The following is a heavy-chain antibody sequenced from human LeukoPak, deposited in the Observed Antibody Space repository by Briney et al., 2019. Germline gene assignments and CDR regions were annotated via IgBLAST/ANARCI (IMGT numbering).Heavy chain of an antibody. CDR2: IYYSGST. Sequence: PSETLSLTCTVSGGSISNYYRSWIRQPPGKGLEWIGYIYYSGSTKYNPSLKSRVTISVDTSKNQFSLRLSSVTAADTAVYYCARDWGVSARPGYMDVWGKGTTVTVSS. V-gene: IGHV4-59*01. J-gene: IGHJ6*03. CDR3: ARDWGVSARPGYMDV. D-gene: IGHD6-6*01. CDR1: GGSISNYY.